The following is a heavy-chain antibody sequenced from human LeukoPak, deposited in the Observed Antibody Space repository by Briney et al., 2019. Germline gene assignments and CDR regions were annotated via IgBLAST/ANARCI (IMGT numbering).Heavy chain of an antibody. D-gene: IGHD3-10*01. V-gene: IGHV4-38-2*02. Sequence: SETLSLTCTVSGYSISTGYYWDWIRQPPGKGLEWIGTFYHGGSTYYNPSLKSRVTISVDTSKNQFSLKLSSVTAADTAVYYCARGTPFGVLWFGEPTYYMDVWGKGTTVTVSS. CDR3: ARGTPFGVLWFGEPTYYMDV. J-gene: IGHJ6*03. CDR1: GYSISTGYY. CDR2: FYHGGST.